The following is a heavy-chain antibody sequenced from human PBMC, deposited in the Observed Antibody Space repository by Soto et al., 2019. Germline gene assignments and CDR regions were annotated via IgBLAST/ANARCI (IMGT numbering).Heavy chain of an antibody. CDR3: AKDPDVLRFLADGMDV. CDR2: ISYDGSNK. J-gene: IGHJ6*02. CDR1: GFTFSRYA. Sequence: QVQLVESGGGVVQPGRSLRLSCAASGFTFSRYAIHWVRQAPDKGLEWVAVISYDGSNKYYADSVEGRFTISRDNSKNTLSLQMNSLRAEDTAVYYCAKDPDVLRFLADGMDVWGQGTTVTVSS. D-gene: IGHD3-3*01. V-gene: IGHV3-30-3*01.